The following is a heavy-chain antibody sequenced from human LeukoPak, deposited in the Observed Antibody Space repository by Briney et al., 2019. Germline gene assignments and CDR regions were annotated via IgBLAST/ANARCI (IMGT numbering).Heavy chain of an antibody. Sequence: PGGSQRLSCAASGFKFSDHYIDWVRQAPGKGLEWVGRSRNKASSYTKEYAASVEGSFTISRHVSDSSLYLQMNSLRTEDTAVYYCGIIAINADNCMDVWGQGTTVTVSS. D-gene: IGHD1-1*01. CDR3: GIIAINADNCMDV. V-gene: IGHV3-72*01. CDR2: SRNKASSYTK. J-gene: IGHJ6*02. CDR1: GFKFSDHY.